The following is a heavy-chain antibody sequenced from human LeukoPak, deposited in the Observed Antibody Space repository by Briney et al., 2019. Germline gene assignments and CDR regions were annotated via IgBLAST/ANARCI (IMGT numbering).Heavy chain of an antibody. D-gene: IGHD4-17*01. CDR2: IYYSGST. CDR1: GGSISSYY. Sequence: SETLSLTCTVSGGSISSYYWNWIRQPPGKGLEWIGYIYYSGSTNYNPSLKSRVTISVDTSKNQFSLKLSSVTAADTAVYYCATSPGYGDDYFDYWGQGTLVTVSS. CDR3: ATSPGYGDDYFDY. J-gene: IGHJ4*02. V-gene: IGHV4-59*01.